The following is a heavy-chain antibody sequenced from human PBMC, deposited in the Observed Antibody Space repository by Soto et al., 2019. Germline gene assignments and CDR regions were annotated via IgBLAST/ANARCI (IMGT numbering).Heavy chain of an antibody. V-gene: IGHV1-18*04. CDR1: TFTSYG. CDR2: ISAYNGNT. D-gene: IGHD3-9*01. Sequence: TFTSYGISWVRQAPGQGLEWMGWISAYNGNTNYAQKLQGRVTMTTDTSTSTAYMELRSLRSDDTAVYYCARKTYYDILTGRYYFDYWGQGTLVTVSS. CDR3: ARKTYYDILTGRYYFDY. J-gene: IGHJ4*02.